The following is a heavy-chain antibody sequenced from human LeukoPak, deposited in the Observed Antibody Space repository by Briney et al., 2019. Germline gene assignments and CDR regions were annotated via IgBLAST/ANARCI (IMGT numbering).Heavy chain of an antibody. D-gene: IGHD3-22*01. CDR1: GYTFTSYG. CDR3: ARGPLRYYYDSSGYYPPFDY. CDR2: IRTYNGNT. J-gene: IGHJ4*02. Sequence: ASVKVSCKASGYTFTSYGINWARQAPGQGLEWMGWIRTYNGNTNYAQKPQGRVTMTTDTSTRTAYRELRSLRSDDTAVYYCARGPLRYYYDSSGYYPPFDYWGQGTLVTVSS. V-gene: IGHV1-18*01.